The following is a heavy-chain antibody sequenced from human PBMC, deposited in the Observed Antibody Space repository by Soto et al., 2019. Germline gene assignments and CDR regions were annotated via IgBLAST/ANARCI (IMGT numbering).Heavy chain of an antibody. CDR1: GGSISSYY. J-gene: IGHJ4*02. CDR2: IYYSGTT. D-gene: IGHD2-2*01. CDR3: ARKYCSSTFCSPFDY. Sequence: PSETLSLTCTVSGGSISSYYWSWIRQPPGKGLEWIGDIYYSGTTNYSPSLKSRVAISVDTSENQFSLKLTSVTAADTAVYFCARKYCSSTFCSPFDYWGQGTLVTVSS. V-gene: IGHV4-59*01.